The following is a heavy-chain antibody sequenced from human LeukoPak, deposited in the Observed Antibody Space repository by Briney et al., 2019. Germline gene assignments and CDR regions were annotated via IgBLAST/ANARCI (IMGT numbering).Heavy chain of an antibody. CDR3: ARELPLYCSGGSCYVGSYGMDV. CDR2: ISAYNGNT. CDR1: GYTFTSYG. V-gene: IGHV1-18*04. J-gene: IGHJ6*04. D-gene: IGHD2-15*01. Sequence: GASVKVSCKASGYTFTSYGISWVRQAPGQGLEWMGWISAYNGNTNYAQKLQGRVTMATDTSTSTAYMELRSLRPDDTAVYYCARELPLYCSGGSCYVGSYGMDVWGKGTTVTVSS.